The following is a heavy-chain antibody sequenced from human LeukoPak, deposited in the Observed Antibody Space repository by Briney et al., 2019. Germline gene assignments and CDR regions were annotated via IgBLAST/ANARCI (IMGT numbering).Heavy chain of an antibody. V-gene: IGHV3-11*06. CDR3: ARGRDYGDPGDY. CDR1: GFTFSDYY. CDR2: ISSSSSYT. D-gene: IGHD4-17*01. Sequence: GGSLRLSCAASGFTFSDYYMSWIRQAPGKGLEWVSYISSSSSYTNYADSVKGRFTISRDNAKNSLYLQMNSPRAEDTAVYYCARGRDYGDPGDYWGQGTLVTVSS. J-gene: IGHJ4*02.